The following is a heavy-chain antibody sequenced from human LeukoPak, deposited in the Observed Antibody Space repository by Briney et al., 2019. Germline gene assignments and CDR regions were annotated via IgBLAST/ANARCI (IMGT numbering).Heavy chain of an antibody. V-gene: IGHV3-53*01. CDR2: IYSGGSP. D-gene: IGHD2-15*01. CDR3: ARGRYPCGMDV. Sequence: GGSLRLSCAASGFTVSSNYMSWVRQAPGKGLEWVSIIYSGGSPYYADSVMGRLTISRDNSKNTLYLQMNSLRAEDTAVYYCARGRYPCGMDVWGQGTTVTVSS. CDR1: GFTVSSNY. J-gene: IGHJ6*02.